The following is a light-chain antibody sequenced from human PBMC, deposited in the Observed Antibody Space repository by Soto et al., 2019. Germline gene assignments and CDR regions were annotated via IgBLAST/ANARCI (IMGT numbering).Light chain of an antibody. V-gene: IGKV3-20*01. CDR1: QSVGSSY. CDR2: GAS. CDR3: HLYGSSIT. J-gene: IGKJ5*01. Sequence: ESLVSQSPGTLSLSTGERATLSCRASQSVGSSYLAWHQQKPGQAPRLLIYGASSRATGIPDRFSGSGSGTDSTLTSTRLDPEDCAVYCCHLYGSSITFGQGRLMEIK.